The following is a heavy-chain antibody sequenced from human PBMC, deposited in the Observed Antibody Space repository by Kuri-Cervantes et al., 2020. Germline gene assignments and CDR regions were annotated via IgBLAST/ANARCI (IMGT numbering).Heavy chain of an antibody. Sequence: SSGGYYWSWIRQHPGKGLEWVSGISWNSGSIGYADSVKGRFTISRDNAKNSLYLQMNSLRAEDTALYYCAKGPTVTTRGNWFDPWGQGTLVTVSS. J-gene: IGHJ5*02. CDR1: SSGGYY. CDR3: AKGPTVTTRGNWFDP. V-gene: IGHV3-9*01. CDR2: ISWNSGSI. D-gene: IGHD4-17*01.